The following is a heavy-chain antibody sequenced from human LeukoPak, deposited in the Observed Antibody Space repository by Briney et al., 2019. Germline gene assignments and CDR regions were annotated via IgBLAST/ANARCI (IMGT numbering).Heavy chain of an antibody. V-gene: IGHV6-1*01. D-gene: IGHD2-15*01. CDR2: TYYRSKWYN. CDR1: GDSVSSNSAA. Sequence: SQTLSLTCAISGDSVSSNSAAWNWIRQSPSRGLEWLGRTYYRSKWYNDYAVSVKSRITINPDTSKNQFSLQLNSVTPEDTAVYYCARGVSLPQLLLWATTQENWFDPWGQGTLVTVSS. CDR3: ARGVSLPQLLLWATTQENWFDP. J-gene: IGHJ5*02.